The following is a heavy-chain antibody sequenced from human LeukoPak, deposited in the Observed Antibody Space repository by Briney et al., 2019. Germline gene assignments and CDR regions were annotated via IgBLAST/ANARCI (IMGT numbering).Heavy chain of an antibody. CDR2: FDPEDGET. CDR3: ATCPGIAAAGTQLD. Sequence: ASVKVSCKVSGYTLTELSMHWVRQAPGKGLEWMGGFDPEDGETIYAQKFQGRVTMTEDTSTDTAYMELSSLRSEDTAVYYCATCPGIAAAGTQLDWGQGTLVTVSS. CDR1: GYTLTELS. J-gene: IGHJ4*02. D-gene: IGHD6-13*01. V-gene: IGHV1-24*01.